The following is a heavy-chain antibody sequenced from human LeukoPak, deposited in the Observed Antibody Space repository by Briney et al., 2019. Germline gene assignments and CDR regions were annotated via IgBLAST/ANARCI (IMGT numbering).Heavy chain of an antibody. V-gene: IGHV1-18*01. D-gene: IGHD2-2*01. CDR3: ARDGTSTDDY. Sequence: ASVKVSCKASGYTFTNYGISWVRQAPGQGLEWMGWISGNNDNPNYGQKFQGRFTVTTDSSTGTAYMELRNLRFDDTAVYYCARDGTSTDDYWGQGTLVTVSS. CDR2: ISGNNDNP. J-gene: IGHJ4*02. CDR1: GYTFTNYG.